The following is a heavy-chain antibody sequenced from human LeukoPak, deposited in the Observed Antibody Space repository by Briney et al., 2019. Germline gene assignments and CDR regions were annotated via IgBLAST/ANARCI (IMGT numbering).Heavy chain of an antibody. CDR2: IYYSGST. CDR1: GGSISSGDYY. V-gene: IGHV4-30-4*01. J-gene: IGHJ4*02. Sequence: SETLSLTCTVSGGSISSGDYYWSWIRQPPGKGLEWIGYIYYSGSTYYNPSLKSRVTISVDTSKNQFSLKLSSVTAADTAVYYCARGRTDVDYGGELFYYWGQGTLVTVSS. CDR3: ARGRTDVDYGGELFYY. D-gene: IGHD4-23*01.